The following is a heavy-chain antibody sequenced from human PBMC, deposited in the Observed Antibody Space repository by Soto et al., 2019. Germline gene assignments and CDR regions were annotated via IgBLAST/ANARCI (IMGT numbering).Heavy chain of an antibody. V-gene: IGHV3-64D*09. D-gene: IGHD2-2*01. CDR1: GFTFSSYA. Sequence: GGSLRLSCSASGFTFSSYAMHWVRQAPGKGLESVSAISSNGCSTYYADSVKGRFTISRDNSKNTLYLQMSSLRADDMAVYYCVKGLYCSSTSCYDGFSAFDIWGQGTMVTVAS. J-gene: IGHJ3*02. CDR2: ISSNGCST. CDR3: VKGLYCSSTSCYDGFSAFDI.